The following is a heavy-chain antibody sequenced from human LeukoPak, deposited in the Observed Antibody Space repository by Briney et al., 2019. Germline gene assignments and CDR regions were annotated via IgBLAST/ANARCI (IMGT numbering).Heavy chain of an antibody. V-gene: IGHV4-4*07. Sequence: PSETLSLTCTVSGGSISSYYWSWIRQPAGKGLEWIGRIYTSGSTNCNPSLKSRVTMSVDTSKNQFSLKLSSVTAADTAVYYCARGSFGGYCSGGSCHEGGYYYGMDVWGQGTTVTVSS. CDR1: GGSISSYY. J-gene: IGHJ6*02. CDR2: IYTSGST. CDR3: ARGSFGGYCSGGSCHEGGYYYGMDV. D-gene: IGHD2-15*01.